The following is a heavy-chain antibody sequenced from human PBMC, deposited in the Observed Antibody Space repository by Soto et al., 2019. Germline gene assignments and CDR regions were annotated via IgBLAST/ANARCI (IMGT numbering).Heavy chain of an antibody. Sequence: QVQLVQSGAEVKKPGASVKVSCKASGYTFTSYAMHWVRQAPGQRLEWMGWINAGNGNTKYSQKFQGRVTITRDTSASTAYMELSSLRSEDTAVYYCGLTYSSGWYLPFDFWGQGTLVTVSS. J-gene: IGHJ5*01. CDR1: GYTFTSYA. D-gene: IGHD6-19*01. V-gene: IGHV1-3*01. CDR3: GLTYSSGWYLPFDF. CDR2: INAGNGNT.